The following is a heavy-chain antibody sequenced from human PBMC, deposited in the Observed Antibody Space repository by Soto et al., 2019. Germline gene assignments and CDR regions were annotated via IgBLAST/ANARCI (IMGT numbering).Heavy chain of an antibody. J-gene: IGHJ4*02. D-gene: IGHD3-22*01. CDR2: ISAYNGNT. CDR1: GYTFTSYG. CDR3: ARTPRRYYDSSGYYYDDYFDY. V-gene: IGHV1-18*01. Sequence: ASVKVSCKASGYTFTSYGISWVRQAPGQGLEWMGWISAYNGNTNYAQKLQGRVTMTTDTSTSTAYMELRSLRSDDTAVYYCARTPRRYYDSSGYYYDDYFDYWGQGTLVTVSS.